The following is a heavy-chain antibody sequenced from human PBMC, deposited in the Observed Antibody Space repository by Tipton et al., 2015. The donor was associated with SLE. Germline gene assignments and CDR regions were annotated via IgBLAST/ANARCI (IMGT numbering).Heavy chain of an antibody. CDR2: LNHGGSI. D-gene: IGHD4-17*01. J-gene: IGHJ4*02. Sequence: LRLSCVVYGGSFSGYYWSWIRPPPGKGLEWVGELNHGGSINYNPSLESRVTISIDTSKNQFSLKLSSVTAADTAVYYCAKGRQKNYADHAYWGQGTLVTVSS. CDR3: AKGRQKNYADHAY. V-gene: IGHV4-34*01. CDR1: GGSFSGYY.